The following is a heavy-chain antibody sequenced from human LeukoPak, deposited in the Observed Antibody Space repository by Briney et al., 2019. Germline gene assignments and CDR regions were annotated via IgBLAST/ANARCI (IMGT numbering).Heavy chain of an antibody. CDR3: TTTLLL. CDR1: GFTFSDAW. CDR2: IKTKSDGGTT. Sequence: GGSLRLSCAASGFTFSDAWLTWVRQAPGKGLEWVGRIKTKSDGGTTDYAAPVKGRFTISRDDSKNTLYLQMGSLTTADTAVYYCTTTLLLRGQGTLVTVSS. V-gene: IGHV3-15*01. J-gene: IGHJ4*02.